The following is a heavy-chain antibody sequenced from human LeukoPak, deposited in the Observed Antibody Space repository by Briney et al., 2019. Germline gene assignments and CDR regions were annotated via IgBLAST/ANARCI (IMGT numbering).Heavy chain of an antibody. Sequence: GGSLRLSCAASGFNFNSYWMSWVRQAPGRGLECVANIKQDGSEIYFVDSVKGRFTISRDNAKSSLYLQMNSLRGEDTAVYYCARARYGSGGYFFDFWGQGTLVTVSS. CDR2: IKQDGSEI. CDR3: ARARYGSGGYFFDF. J-gene: IGHJ4*02. D-gene: IGHD3-10*01. V-gene: IGHV3-7*04. CDR1: GFNFNSYW.